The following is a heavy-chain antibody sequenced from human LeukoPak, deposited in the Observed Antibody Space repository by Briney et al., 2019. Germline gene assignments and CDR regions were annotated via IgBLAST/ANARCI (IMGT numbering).Heavy chain of an antibody. V-gene: IGHV1-2*02. CDR1: GYTFTGYY. D-gene: IGHD1-26*01. J-gene: IGHJ5*02. CDR2: INPNSGGT. Sequence: EASVKVSCKASGYTFTGYYMHWVRQAPGQGLEWMGWINPNSGGTNYAQKFQGRVTMTRDTSISTAYMELSRLRSDDTAVYYCARFGQRGSYPRWFDPWGQGTLVTVSS. CDR3: ARFGQRGSYPRWFDP.